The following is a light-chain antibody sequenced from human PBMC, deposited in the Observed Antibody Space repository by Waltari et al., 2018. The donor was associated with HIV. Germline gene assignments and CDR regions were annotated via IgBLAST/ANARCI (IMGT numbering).Light chain of an antibody. Sequence: QSALTQPASVSGSPGQSITISCTGTSRDVGSSNLVSWYQQHPGKAPKLMIYEGSKRPSGVSNRFSGSKSGNTASLTISGLQAEDDADYYCCSYAGSSTFVVFGGGTKLTVL. V-gene: IGLV2-23*03. CDR2: EGS. J-gene: IGLJ2*01. CDR1: SRDVGSSNL. CDR3: CSYAGSSTFVV.